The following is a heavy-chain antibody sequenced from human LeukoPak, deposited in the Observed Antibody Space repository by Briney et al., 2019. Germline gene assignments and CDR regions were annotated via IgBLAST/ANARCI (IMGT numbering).Heavy chain of an antibody. CDR1: GFTFSSYS. CDR2: ISSSSSYI. Sequence: PGGSLRLSCAASGFTFSSYSMNWVRQAPGKGLEWVSSISSSSSYIYYADSVKGRFTISRDNAENSLYLQMNSLRAEDTAVYYCARVGYGSGSYFESEYFDYWGQGTLVTVSS. D-gene: IGHD3-10*01. V-gene: IGHV3-21*01. J-gene: IGHJ4*02. CDR3: ARVGYGSGSYFESEYFDY.